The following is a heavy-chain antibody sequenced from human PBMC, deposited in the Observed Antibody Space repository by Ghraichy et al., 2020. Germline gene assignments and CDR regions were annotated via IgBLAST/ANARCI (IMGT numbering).Heavy chain of an antibody. V-gene: IGHV6-1*01. CDR2: TLYRSKWYY. Sequence: QTLSLTCDISGDSVSTNSAAWNWIRQSPSRGLEWLGRTLYRSKWYYEYAEPMKSRITITADTAKNQISLQVTSVTPEDSAIYYCARDKWSRRFDSWGQGSLVTVTS. D-gene: IGHD1-26*01. CDR3: ARDKWSRRFDS. CDR1: GDSVSTNSAA. J-gene: IGHJ4*02.